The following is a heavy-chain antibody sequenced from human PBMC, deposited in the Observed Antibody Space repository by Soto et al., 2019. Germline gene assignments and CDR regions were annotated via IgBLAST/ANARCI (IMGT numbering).Heavy chain of an antibody. D-gene: IGHD2-2*01. Sequence: GSLRLSCVTSGFTFGDFDMSWMRQAPGKGLEWVSHINSRSTYTNYADSVKGRFTVSRDNAKNSLSLQMNSLRVEDTAVYYGARDLPAYSADVWCQGPLVTLSS. CDR3: ARDLPAYSADV. V-gene: IGHV3-11*06. J-gene: IGHJ4*02. CDR1: GFTFGDFD. CDR2: INSRSTYT.